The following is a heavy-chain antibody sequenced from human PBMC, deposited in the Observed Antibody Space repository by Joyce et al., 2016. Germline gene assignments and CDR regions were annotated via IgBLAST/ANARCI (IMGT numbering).Heavy chain of an antibody. CDR3: AAEHGNNYGLDF. CDR2: IIPILGDTT. D-gene: IGHD5-18*01. Sequence: QVQLVQSGAEVRKPGSSVKVSCKTSGGALRSYTFSWVRQAPGQGLEWMGMIIPILGDTTNYAQKFQGRLTITADKSTNTAYMDLSSLKSDDTAVYYCAAEHGNNYGLDFWGQGTLVTVSS. CDR1: GGALRSYT. J-gene: IGHJ4*02. V-gene: IGHV1-69*08.